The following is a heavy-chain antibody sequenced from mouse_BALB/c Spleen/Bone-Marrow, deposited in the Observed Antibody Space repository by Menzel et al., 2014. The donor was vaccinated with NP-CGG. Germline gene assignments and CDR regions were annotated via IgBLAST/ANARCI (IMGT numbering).Heavy chain of an antibody. V-gene: IGHV1-4*01. CDR1: GYTFTSYT. CDR3: APYDGYYNWYFDV. CDR2: IDPSSGYS. Sequence: VKLVESGAELARPGASVKMSCKASGYTFTSYTMHWIKQSPGQGLEWIGYIDPSSGYSNYNQKFKDKATLTADISSSTAYMQLSSLTSEDSAVYYCAPYDGYYNWYFDVWGAGTTVTISS. D-gene: IGHD2-3*01. J-gene: IGHJ1*01.